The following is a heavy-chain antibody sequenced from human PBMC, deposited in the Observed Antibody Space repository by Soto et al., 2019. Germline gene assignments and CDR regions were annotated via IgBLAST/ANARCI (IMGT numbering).Heavy chain of an antibody. D-gene: IGHD6-19*01. CDR1: GYTFNTYS. V-gene: IGHV1-46*02. J-gene: IGHJ4*02. CDR2: INPSSDTT. Sequence: ASVKVSCKASGYTFNTYSIHWVRQAPGQGLEWVGIINPSSDTTNYAQRFQGRVTMTRDTSTSTVYMDLSSLRSEDTAVYYCAREIAVGGRAFDYWGQGALVTVSS. CDR3: AREIAVGGRAFDY.